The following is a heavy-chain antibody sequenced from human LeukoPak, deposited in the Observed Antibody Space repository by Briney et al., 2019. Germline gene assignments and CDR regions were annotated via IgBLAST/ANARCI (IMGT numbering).Heavy chain of an antibody. Sequence: ASVKVSCKASGYTFTSCGVSWVRQAPGQGLEWMGWINPYNGDTSYAHNVQGRLTITTDPATTTAYMELRSLPSDDTATYFCVRDPGEQLAIDPHFDFWGLGTPVTVS. D-gene: IGHD6-13*01. J-gene: IGHJ4*02. CDR2: INPYNGDT. V-gene: IGHV1-18*01. CDR1: GYTFTSCG. CDR3: VRDPGEQLAIDPHFDF.